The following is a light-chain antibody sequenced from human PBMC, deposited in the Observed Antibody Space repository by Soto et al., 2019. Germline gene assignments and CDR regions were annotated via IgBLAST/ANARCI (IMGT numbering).Light chain of an antibody. V-gene: IGKV1-9*01. Sequence: DIQLTQSPSFLSVSAGDRVTITCRASQSISSNLAWYQQKPGKAPKLLIYAASTLQSGVPSRFSGSGSGTEFTLTISSLQPEDFATYYCQQLNSYPRTFGQGTKVEIK. CDR1: QSISSN. CDR3: QQLNSYPRT. CDR2: AAS. J-gene: IGKJ1*01.